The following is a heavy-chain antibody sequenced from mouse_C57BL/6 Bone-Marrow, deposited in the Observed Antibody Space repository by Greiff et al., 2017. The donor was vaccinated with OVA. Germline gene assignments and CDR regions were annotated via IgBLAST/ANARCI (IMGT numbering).Heavy chain of an antibody. D-gene: IGHD3-1*01. CDR3: ARRGATESPLEGFDV. Sequence: QVQLQQPGAELVRPGSSVKLSCKASGYTFTSYWMHWVKQRPIQGLEWIGNIDPSDSETHYNQKFKDKATLTVDKSSSTAYMQLSSLTSEDSAVYYCARRGATESPLEGFDVWGTGTTVTVSA. CDR1: GYTFTSYW. V-gene: IGHV1-52*01. J-gene: IGHJ1*03. CDR2: IDPSDSET.